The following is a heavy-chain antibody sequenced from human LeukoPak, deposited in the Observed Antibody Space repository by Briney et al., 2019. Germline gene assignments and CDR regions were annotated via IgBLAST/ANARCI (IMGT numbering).Heavy chain of an antibody. CDR3: ARVGRAAAGTPAIWFDP. J-gene: IGHJ5*02. Sequence: ASVKVSCKASGYTFTGYYMHWVRQAPGQGLEWMGWINPNSGGTNYAQKFQGRVTMTRDTSISTAYMELSRLRSDDTAVYYCARVGRAAAGTPAIWFDPWGQGTLVTVSS. V-gene: IGHV1-2*02. CDR2: INPNSGGT. D-gene: IGHD6-13*01. CDR1: GYTFTGYY.